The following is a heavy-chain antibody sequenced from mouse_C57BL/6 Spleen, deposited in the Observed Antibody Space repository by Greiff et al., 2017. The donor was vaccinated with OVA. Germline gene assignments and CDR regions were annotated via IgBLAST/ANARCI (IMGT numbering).Heavy chain of an antibody. J-gene: IGHJ3*01. CDR3: ARRAYYSNYAWFAY. Sequence: EVKVVESGPELVKPGASVKIPCKASGYTFTDYNMDWVKQSHGKSLEWIGDINPNNGGTIYNQKFKGKATLTVDKSSSTAYMELRSLTSEDTAVYYCARRAYYSNYAWFAYWGQGTLVTVSA. CDR1: GYTFTDYN. D-gene: IGHD2-5*01. CDR2: INPNNGGT. V-gene: IGHV1-18*01.